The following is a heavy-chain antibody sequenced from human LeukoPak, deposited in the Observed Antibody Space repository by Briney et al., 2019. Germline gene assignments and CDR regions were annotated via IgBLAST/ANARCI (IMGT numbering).Heavy chain of an antibody. J-gene: IGHJ4*02. D-gene: IGHD6-19*01. CDR3: ARAGYSSGLLFDY. Sequence: GASVKVSCKASGYTFTGYYMNWVRQAPGQGFEWMGWINPNSGGTNYAQKFQGRVTMTRDTSISTAYMELSRLRSDDTAVYYCARAGYSSGLLFDYWGQGTLVTVSS. V-gene: IGHV1-2*02. CDR1: GYTFTGYY. CDR2: INPNSGGT.